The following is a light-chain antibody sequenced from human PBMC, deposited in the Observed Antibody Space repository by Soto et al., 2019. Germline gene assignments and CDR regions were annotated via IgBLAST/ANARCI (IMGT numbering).Light chain of an antibody. V-gene: IGKV3-15*01. CDR1: QSVSSY. J-gene: IGKJ1*01. CDR2: GAS. Sequence: EIVMTQSPATLSVSPGERATLSCRASQSVSSYLVWYQQKPGQAPRLLIYGASTRAAGIPVRFSGSGSGTDFTLTISSLQSEDSAVYYCQQHKDWPLMFGQGSKVEIK. CDR3: QQHKDWPLM.